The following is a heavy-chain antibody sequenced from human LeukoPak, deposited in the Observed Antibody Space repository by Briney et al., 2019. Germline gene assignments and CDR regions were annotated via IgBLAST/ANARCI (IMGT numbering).Heavy chain of an antibody. CDR2: ISGGGGNT. J-gene: IGHJ6*02. D-gene: IGHD3-10*01. CDR3: AKDLGGSGSYHTYYGMDV. CDR1: GFRFSSYA. Sequence: GGSLRLSCAASGFRFSSYAMSWVRQAPGKGLEWVSAISGGGGNTYYADSVEGRFTISRDNSKNTLYLQMNSLRAEDTAVYYCAKDLGGSGSYHTYYGMDVWGQGTTVTVSS. V-gene: IGHV3-23*01.